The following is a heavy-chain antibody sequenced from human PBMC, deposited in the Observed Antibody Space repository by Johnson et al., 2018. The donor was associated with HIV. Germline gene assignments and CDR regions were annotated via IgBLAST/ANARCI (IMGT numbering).Heavy chain of an antibody. Sequence: VQLVESGGGLVQPGGSLRLSCAASGFTFDDYGMSWVRQAPGKGLEWVSGINWDGGSTGYADSVKGRFTISRDNAKNSLYLQMNSLRAEDTALYYCARGMYSSGLTDAFDIWGQGTMVTVSS. J-gene: IGHJ3*02. CDR1: GFTFDDYG. CDR2: INWDGGST. CDR3: ARGMYSSGLTDAFDI. D-gene: IGHD6-19*01. V-gene: IGHV3-20*04.